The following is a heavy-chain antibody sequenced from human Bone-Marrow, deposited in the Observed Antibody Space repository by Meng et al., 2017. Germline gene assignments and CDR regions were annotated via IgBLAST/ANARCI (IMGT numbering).Heavy chain of an antibody. Sequence: GESLKISCAASGFTFSSYAMHWVRQAPGKGLEWVAVISYDGSNKYSADSVKGRFTTSRDNSKNTLYLQMNSLRAEDTAVYYCARDVFGSSGWYTGVVDYWGQGTLVTGSS. J-gene: IGHJ4*02. D-gene: IGHD6-19*01. V-gene: IGHV3-30*04. CDR2: ISYDGSNK. CDR3: ARDVFGSSGWYTGVVDY. CDR1: GFTFSSYA.